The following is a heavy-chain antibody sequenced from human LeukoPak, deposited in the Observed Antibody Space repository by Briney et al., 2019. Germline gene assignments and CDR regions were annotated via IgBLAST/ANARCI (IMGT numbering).Heavy chain of an antibody. CDR1: GFTFSSYW. V-gene: IGHV3-30*03. Sequence: PGGSLRLSCAASGFTFSSYWMSWVRQAPGKGLEWVAVISYDGSNKYYADSVKGRFTISRDNSKNTLYLQMNSLRAEDTAVYYCARDIGLFYYYYGMDVWGKGTTVTVSS. CDR2: ISYDGSNK. J-gene: IGHJ6*04. CDR3: ARDIGLFYYYYGMDV. D-gene: IGHD3-10*01.